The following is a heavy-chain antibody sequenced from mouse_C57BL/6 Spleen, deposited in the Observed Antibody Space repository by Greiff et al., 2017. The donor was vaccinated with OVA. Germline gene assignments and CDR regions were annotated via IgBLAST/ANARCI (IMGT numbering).Heavy chain of an antibody. CDR2: IDPSDSET. V-gene: IGHV1-52*01. J-gene: IGHJ3*01. Sequence: QVQLQQPGAELVRPGSSVKLSCKASGYTFTSYWMHWVKQRPIQGLEWIGNIDPSDSETHYNQKFKDKATLTVDKSSSTAYMQLSSLTSEDSAVDYCARAYYYGSSDGFAYWGQGTLVTVSA. CDR3: ARAYYYGSSDGFAY. D-gene: IGHD1-1*01. CDR1: GYTFTSYW.